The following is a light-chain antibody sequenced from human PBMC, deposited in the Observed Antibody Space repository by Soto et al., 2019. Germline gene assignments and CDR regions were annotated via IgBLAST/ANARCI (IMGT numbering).Light chain of an antibody. CDR1: SSDVGSYNL. CDR2: EGT. Sequence: QSAPTQPASVSGSPGQSITITCTGTSSDVGSYNLVSWYQQHPGKAPKLMIYEGTKRPSGVSNRFSGSKSANAASLAISGLQSGDEGDYYCAAWDASLGGFYVFGSGTKVTVL. J-gene: IGLJ1*01. V-gene: IGLV2-14*02. CDR3: AAWDASLGGFYV.